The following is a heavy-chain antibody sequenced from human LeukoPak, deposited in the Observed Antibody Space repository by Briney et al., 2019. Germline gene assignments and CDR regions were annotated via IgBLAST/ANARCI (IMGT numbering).Heavy chain of an antibody. CDR2: INHSGST. CDR1: GGSFSGYY. Sequence: SQTLSLTCAVYGGSFSGYYWSWIRQPPGKGLEWIGEINHSGSTNYNPSLKSRVTISVDTSKNQFSLKLSSVTAADTAVCYCASSPYEIDAFDIWGQGTMVTVSS. V-gene: IGHV4-34*01. CDR3: ASSPYEIDAFDI. D-gene: IGHD5-12*01. J-gene: IGHJ3*02.